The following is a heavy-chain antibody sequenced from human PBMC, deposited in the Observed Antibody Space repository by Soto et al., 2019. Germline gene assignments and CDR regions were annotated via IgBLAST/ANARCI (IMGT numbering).Heavy chain of an antibody. CDR1: GGSISSSSYY. D-gene: IGHD3-16*02. CDR3: ARDRGYDDYVWGSYRDAFDI. CDR2: IYYSGST. J-gene: IGHJ3*02. Sequence: SETLSLTCTVSGGSISSSSYYWGWIRQPPGKGLEWIGSIYYSGSTYYNPSLKSRVTISVDTSKNQFSLKLSSVTAADTAVYYCARDRGYDDYVWGSYRDAFDIWGQGTMVTVSS. V-gene: IGHV4-39*07.